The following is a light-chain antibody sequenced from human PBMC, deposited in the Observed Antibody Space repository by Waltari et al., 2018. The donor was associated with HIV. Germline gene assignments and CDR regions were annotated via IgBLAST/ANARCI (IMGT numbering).Light chain of an antibody. CDR1: SSNIGSNY. CDR3: AAWDDSLSGLYV. CDR2: RNN. J-gene: IGLJ1*01. V-gene: IGLV1-47*01. Sequence: QSVLTQPPSASGTPGQRVTISCSGSSSNIGSNYVYWYQQLPGTAPKLLIDRNNRRPSEFPDRFSGAKSGTSASLAISGLRSEDEADYYCAAWDDSLSGLYVFGTGTKVTVL.